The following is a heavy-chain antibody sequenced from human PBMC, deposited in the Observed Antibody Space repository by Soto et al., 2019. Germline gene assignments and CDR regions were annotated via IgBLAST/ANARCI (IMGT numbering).Heavy chain of an antibody. V-gene: IGHV4-39*01. Sequence: PSETLSLTCTVSGGSISSSSYYWGWIRQPPGKGLEWIGSIYYSGSTYYNPSLKSRVTISVDTSKNQFSLKLSSVTAADTAVYYCASPSIMITFGGVILNAVDIWGQGKMVT. CDR3: ASPSIMITFGGVILNAVDI. D-gene: IGHD3-16*02. CDR2: IYYSGST. J-gene: IGHJ3*02. CDR1: GGSISSSSYY.